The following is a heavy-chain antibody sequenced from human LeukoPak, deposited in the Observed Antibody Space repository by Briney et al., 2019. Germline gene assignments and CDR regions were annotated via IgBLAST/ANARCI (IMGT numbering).Heavy chain of an antibody. CDR3: ARGGRTAYSNYAD. J-gene: IGHJ4*02. D-gene: IGHD4-11*01. CDR1: GGSISSYY. Sequence: KSSETLSLTCTVSGGSISSYYWSWIRQPPGKGLEWIGYIYYSGSTNYNPSLKSRVTISVDTSKNQFSLKLSSVTAADTAVYYCARGGRTAYSNYADWGQGTLVTVSS. V-gene: IGHV4-59*01. CDR2: IYYSGST.